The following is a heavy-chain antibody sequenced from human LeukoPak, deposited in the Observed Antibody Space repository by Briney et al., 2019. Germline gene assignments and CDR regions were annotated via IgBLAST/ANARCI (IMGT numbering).Heavy chain of an antibody. V-gene: IGHV3-74*01. CDR1: GFSITKYW. Sequence: GGSLRLSCAASGFSITKYWMHWVRQAPGKGLMWVSRISGDESVKDYADSVQGRFSISRDNAKNTVYSQMNSLRVDDTAVYYCVKFLSPVVWGQGALVTVSS. D-gene: IGHD3-16*02. J-gene: IGHJ4*02. CDR3: VKFLSPVV. CDR2: ISGDESVK.